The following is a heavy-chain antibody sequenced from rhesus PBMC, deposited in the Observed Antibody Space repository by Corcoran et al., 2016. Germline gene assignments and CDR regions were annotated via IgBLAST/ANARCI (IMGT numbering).Heavy chain of an antibody. V-gene: IGHV2-174*01. CDR2: IYWDDDK. CDR1: GFSLTTSGMG. CDR3: AREYSRGWTPYFDY. D-gene: IGHD6-31*01. Sequence: QVTFKESGPALVKPTQTLTLTATFSGFSLTTSGMGLCWICRPPGKDLEWLALIYWDDDKRYSTSLKSRLPISKDTSKDQVVLTMTNMDPLDTATNFCAREYSRGWTPYFDYWGQGVLVTVFS. J-gene: IGHJ4*01.